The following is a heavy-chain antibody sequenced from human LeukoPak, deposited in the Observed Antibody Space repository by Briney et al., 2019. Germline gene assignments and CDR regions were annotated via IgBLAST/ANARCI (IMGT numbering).Heavy chain of an antibody. CDR2: INSDGSST. CDR3: ARPVYYSGYERNWFDP. V-gene: IGHV3-74*01. J-gene: IGHJ5*02. D-gene: IGHD3-10*01. Sequence: GGSLRLSCAASGFTLSSYWMHWVRQAPGKGLVWVSRINSDGSSTSYADSVKGRFTISRDNAKNTLYLQMNSLRAEDTAVYYCARPVYYSGYERNWFDPWGQGTLGTVSS. CDR1: GFTLSSYW.